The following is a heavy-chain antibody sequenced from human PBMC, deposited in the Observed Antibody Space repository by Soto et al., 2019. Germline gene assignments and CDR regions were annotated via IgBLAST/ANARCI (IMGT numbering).Heavy chain of an antibody. Sequence: GASVKVSCKASGYTFTSYDINWVRQATGQGLEWMGWMNPNSGNTGYAQKFQGRVTMTRDTSTSTAYMELRSLRSDDTAVYYCARGVGWEPLDYWGKGTLVTVSS. J-gene: IGHJ4*02. CDR1: GYTFTSYD. V-gene: IGHV1-8*01. CDR2: MNPNSGNT. CDR3: ARGVGWEPLDY. D-gene: IGHD1-26*01.